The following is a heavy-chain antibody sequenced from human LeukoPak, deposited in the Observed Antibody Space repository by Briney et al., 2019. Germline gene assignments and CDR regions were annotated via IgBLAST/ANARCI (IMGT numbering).Heavy chain of an antibody. CDR2: ISGSGDNT. Sequence: PGGSQRLSCAASGFTFSSYAMSWVRQAPGKGLEWVSGISGSGDNTYYADSVEGRFTISRDNSKNTVYLQMNSLRAEDTALYYCANGGGGRWGGYYFDYWGQGTLVTVSS. J-gene: IGHJ4*02. V-gene: IGHV3-23*01. CDR3: ANGGGGRWGGYYFDY. CDR1: GFTFSSYA. D-gene: IGHD2-15*01.